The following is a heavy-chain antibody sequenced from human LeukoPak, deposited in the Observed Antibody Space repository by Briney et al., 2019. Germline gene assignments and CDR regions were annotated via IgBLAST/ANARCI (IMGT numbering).Heavy chain of an antibody. V-gene: IGHV3-48*01. CDR2: ISSSSSTI. Sequence: GGSLRLSCAASGFTFSSYSMNWVRQAPGKGLEWVSYISSSSSTIYYADSVKGRFTISRDNAENSLYLQMSSLRAEDTAVYYCARLTWSTTDYWGQGTLVTVSS. CDR1: GFTFSSYS. J-gene: IGHJ4*02. CDR3: ARLTWSTTDY. D-gene: IGHD3-3*01.